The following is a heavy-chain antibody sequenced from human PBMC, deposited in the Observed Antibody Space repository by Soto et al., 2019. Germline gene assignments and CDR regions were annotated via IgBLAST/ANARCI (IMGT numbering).Heavy chain of an antibody. CDR2: VGPDNGNT. D-gene: IGHD2-15*01. V-gene: IGHV1-18*01. J-gene: IGHJ2*01. Sequence: QAQLVQSGAEVKKPGASVKVSCQAGGYTFADYGISWVRQAPGQGLEWVGWVGPDNGNTNYAQNLQDRVTTTTDTSTDPAYMELRTLTPDVTALYYCARCDCTVGSCYTCWHFDLWGRGTLLTFSS. CDR3: ARCDCTVGSCYTCWHFDL. CDR1: GYTFADYG.